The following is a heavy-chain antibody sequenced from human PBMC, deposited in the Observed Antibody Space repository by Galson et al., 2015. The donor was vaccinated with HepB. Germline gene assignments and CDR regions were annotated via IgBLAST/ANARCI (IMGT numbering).Heavy chain of an antibody. CDR3: AISDGDYRLFDY. CDR1: GFTFSSYW. CDR2: INSDGSST. D-gene: IGHD4-17*01. J-gene: IGHJ4*02. V-gene: IGHV3-74*01. Sequence: SLRLSCAASGFTFSSYWMHWVRQAPGKGLVWVSRINSDGSSTSYADSVKGRFTISRDNAKNTLYLQMNSLRAEDTAVYYCAISDGDYRLFDYWGQGTLVTVSS.